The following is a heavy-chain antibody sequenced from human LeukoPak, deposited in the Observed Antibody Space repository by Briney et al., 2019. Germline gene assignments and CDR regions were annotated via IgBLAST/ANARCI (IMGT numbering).Heavy chain of an antibody. Sequence: GGSLRLSCAASGFTFSSYGMHWVRQAPGKGLEWVAVIWYDGSNKYYADSVKGRFTISRDNSKNTLYLQMNSLRAEDTAVYYCARDPAVGGVYWYFDLWGRGTLVTVSS. CDR3: ARDPAVGGVYWYFDL. CDR1: GFTFSSYG. V-gene: IGHV3-33*01. D-gene: IGHD3-16*01. CDR2: IWYDGSNK. J-gene: IGHJ2*01.